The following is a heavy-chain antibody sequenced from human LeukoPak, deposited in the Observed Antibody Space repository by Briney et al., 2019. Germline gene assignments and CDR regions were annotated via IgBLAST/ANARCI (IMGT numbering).Heavy chain of an antibody. Sequence: GGSLRLSCAASGFTFSSYGMSWVRQAPGKGLEWVSAISGSGGSTYYADSVKGRFTISRDNSKNTLYLQMNSLKTEDTAVYYCTTGNDVGPRYDYYYYYYMDVWGKGTTVTISS. CDR1: GFTFSSYG. J-gene: IGHJ6*03. CDR3: TTGNDVGPRYDYYYYYYMDV. D-gene: IGHD1-1*01. CDR2: ISGSGGST. V-gene: IGHV3-23*01.